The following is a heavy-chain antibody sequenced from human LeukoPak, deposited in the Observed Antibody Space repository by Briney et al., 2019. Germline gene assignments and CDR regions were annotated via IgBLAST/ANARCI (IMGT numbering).Heavy chain of an antibody. D-gene: IGHD6-19*01. CDR2: ISTSGGLSSV. CDR3: ARGYSSGLDSY. J-gene: IGHJ4*02. CDR1: GFIFSSFS. V-gene: IGHV3-21*01. Sequence: GGSLRLSCAASGFIFSSFSVNWVRQAPGKGLEWVSSISTSGGLSSVYYADSVKGRFTISRDNSKNTLYLQMNSLRAEDTAVYYCARGYSSGLDSYWGQGTLVTVSS.